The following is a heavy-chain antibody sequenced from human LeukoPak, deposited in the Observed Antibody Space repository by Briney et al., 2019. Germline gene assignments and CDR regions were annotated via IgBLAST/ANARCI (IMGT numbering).Heavy chain of an antibody. V-gene: IGHV3-11*03. D-gene: IGHD2-15*01. CDR1: GFTFSDYY. Sequence: GGSLRLSCAASGFTFSDYYMSWIRQAPGKGLEWVSYISSSSSYTNYADSVKGRFTISRDNSNNTLSLQMNSLRAEDTATYYCAKSSLGSCSSSSDYWGQGTLVTVSS. CDR2: ISSSSSYT. CDR3: AKSSLGSCSSSSDY. J-gene: IGHJ4*02.